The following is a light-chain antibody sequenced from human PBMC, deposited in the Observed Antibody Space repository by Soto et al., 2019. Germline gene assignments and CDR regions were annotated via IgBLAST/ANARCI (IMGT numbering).Light chain of an antibody. Sequence: QSVLTQPPSASGTPGQRVTISCSGGSSNIGTNTVNWYQHLPGTAPKLLISGNTQRPSGVPDRFSGSKSGTSASLAISGLQSEDEADYYCGAWDDSLNGYVFGTGTKLTVL. CDR1: SSNIGTNT. CDR3: GAWDDSLNGYV. J-gene: IGLJ1*01. CDR2: GNT. V-gene: IGLV1-44*01.